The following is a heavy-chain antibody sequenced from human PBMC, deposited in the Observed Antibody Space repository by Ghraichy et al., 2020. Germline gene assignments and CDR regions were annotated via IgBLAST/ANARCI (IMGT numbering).Heavy chain of an antibody. J-gene: IGHJ6*02. CDR2: IYYSGST. CDR3: QYGMDV. V-gene: IGHV4-59*08. Sequence: SETLSLTCTVSGGSISSYYWSWIRQPPGKGLEWIGYIYYSGSTNYNPSLKSRVTISVDTSKNQFSLKLSSVTAADTAVYYCQYGMDVWGQGTTVTVS. CDR1: GGSISSYY.